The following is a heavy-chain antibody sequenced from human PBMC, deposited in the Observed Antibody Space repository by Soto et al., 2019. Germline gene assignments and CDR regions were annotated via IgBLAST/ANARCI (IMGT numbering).Heavy chain of an antibody. V-gene: IGHV4-39*01. J-gene: IGHJ5*02. CDR1: SGSISSTIYS. CDR3: ARLLWSRGDWFDP. D-gene: IGHD3-10*01. CDR2: IFYSGST. Sequence: SETLSLTCTVSSGSISSTIYSWDWIRQPPGKGLEWIGSIFYSGSTYYNPSLKSRVTISVDTSKNQFSLTLTSVTAADTAVYYCARLLWSRGDWFDPWGQGTLVTVSS.